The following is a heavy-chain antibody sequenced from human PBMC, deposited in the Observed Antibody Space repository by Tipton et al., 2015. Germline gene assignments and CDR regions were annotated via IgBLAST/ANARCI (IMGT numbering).Heavy chain of an antibody. CDR3: ARVGYCGGSCFSGYYGMDV. D-gene: IGHD2-21*01. CDR1: GGSISRGGYY. CDR2: IYYSGGT. Sequence: TLSLTCTVSGGSISRGGYYWSWIRQHPGKGLEWIGYIYYSGGTYYNPSLKSRVTISVDTSKNQFSLKLSSVTAADTAVYYCARVGYCGGSCFSGYYGMDVWGRGTTVTVSS. J-gene: IGHJ6*02. V-gene: IGHV4-31*03.